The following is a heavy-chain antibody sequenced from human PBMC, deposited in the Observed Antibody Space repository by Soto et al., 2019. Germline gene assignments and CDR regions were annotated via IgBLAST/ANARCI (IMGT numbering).Heavy chain of an antibody. V-gene: IGHV4-30-4*01. CDR2: IYYSGST. Sequence: SETLSLTCTVSGGSISSGDYYWSWIRQPPGKGLEWIGYIYYSGSTYYNPSLKSRVTISVDTSKNQFSLKLSSVTAADTAVYYCAREPRFLEWFYWFDPWGQGTLVTVSS. D-gene: IGHD3-3*01. CDR1: GGSISSGDYY. CDR3: AREPRFLEWFYWFDP. J-gene: IGHJ5*02.